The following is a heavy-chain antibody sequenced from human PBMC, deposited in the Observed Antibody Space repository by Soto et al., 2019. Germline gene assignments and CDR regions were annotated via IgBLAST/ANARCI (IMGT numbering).Heavy chain of an antibody. D-gene: IGHD3-9*01. Sequence: VSVKVSCKASGYTFTSYGISWVRQAPGQGLEWMGWISAYNGKTKYAQKVQGRVTMTTDTSTSTAYMELRSLRSDDTVVYYCARDLSIFLFDYWGQGTLVTVSS. V-gene: IGHV1-18*01. CDR1: GYTFTSYG. J-gene: IGHJ4*02. CDR2: ISAYNGKT. CDR3: ARDLSIFLFDY.